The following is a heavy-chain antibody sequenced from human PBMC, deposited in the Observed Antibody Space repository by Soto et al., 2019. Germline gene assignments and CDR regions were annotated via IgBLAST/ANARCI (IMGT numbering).Heavy chain of an antibody. Sequence: GASVKVSCKASGGTFSSYAISWVRQAPGQGLEWMGGIIPIFGTANYAQKFQGRVTITADESTSTAYMELSSLRSEDTAVYYCARWDQSDYYGPFDPWGQGTLVTVSS. CDR3: ARWDQSDYYGPFDP. CDR2: IIPIFGTA. V-gene: IGHV1-69*13. CDR1: GGTFSSYA. D-gene: IGHD3-10*01. J-gene: IGHJ5*02.